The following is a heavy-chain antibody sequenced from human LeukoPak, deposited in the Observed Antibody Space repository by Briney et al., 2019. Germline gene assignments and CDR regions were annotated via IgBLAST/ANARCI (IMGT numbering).Heavy chain of an antibody. CDR1: GDSITDYY. D-gene: IGHD6-13*01. CDR3: AREEGIAAAGALEY. Sequence: MTSETLSLTCNVSGDSITDYYWSWIRQPPGKGLEWIGFIYHSGNTNYNPSLASRVTLSLDTSKTQLSLRLTSVTAADTAVYYCAREEGIAAAGALEYWGQGILVTVSS. CDR2: IYHSGNT. J-gene: IGHJ4*02. V-gene: IGHV4-59*01.